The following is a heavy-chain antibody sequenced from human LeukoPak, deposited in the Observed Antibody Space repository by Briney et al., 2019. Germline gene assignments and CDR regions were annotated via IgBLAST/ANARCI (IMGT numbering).Heavy chain of an antibody. CDR1: GGSISSYY. Sequence: SETLSLTCTVSGGSISSYYWSWIRQPPGKGLEWIGYIYYSGSTNYNPSLKSRVTISVDTSKNQFSLKLSSVTAADTAVYYCARDSDITMVRGHWYFDLWGRGTLVTVSS. CDR3: ARDSDITMVRGHWYFDL. J-gene: IGHJ2*01. V-gene: IGHV4-59*01. CDR2: IYYSGST. D-gene: IGHD3-10*01.